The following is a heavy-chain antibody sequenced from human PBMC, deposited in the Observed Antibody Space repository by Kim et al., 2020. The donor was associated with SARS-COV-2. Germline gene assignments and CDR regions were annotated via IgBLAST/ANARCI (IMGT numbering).Heavy chain of an antibody. V-gene: IGHV1-58*01. D-gene: IGHD3-10*01. CDR1: GFTFTSSA. Sequence: SVKVSCKASGFTFTSSAVQWVRQARGQRLEWIGWIVVGSGNTNYAQKFQERVTITRDMSTSTAYMELSSLRSEDTAVYYCAADRPKGRFGELLNRRVFDYWGQGTLVTVSS. CDR2: IVVGSGNT. J-gene: IGHJ4*02. CDR3: AADRPKGRFGELLNRRVFDY.